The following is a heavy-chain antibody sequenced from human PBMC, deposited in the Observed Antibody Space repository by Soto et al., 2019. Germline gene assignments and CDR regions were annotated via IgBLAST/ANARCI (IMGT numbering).Heavy chain of an antibody. J-gene: IGHJ5*02. CDR2: IYHSGST. CDR1: GGSISSSNW. CDR3: ARAEFLVDANWFDP. V-gene: IGHV4-4*02. D-gene: IGHD2-21*01. Sequence: PSETLSLTCAVSGGSISSSNWWSWVRQPPGKGLEWIGEIYHSGSTNYNPSLKSRVTISVDKSKNQFSLKLSSVTAADTAVYYCARAEFLVDANWFDPWGQGTLVTVSS.